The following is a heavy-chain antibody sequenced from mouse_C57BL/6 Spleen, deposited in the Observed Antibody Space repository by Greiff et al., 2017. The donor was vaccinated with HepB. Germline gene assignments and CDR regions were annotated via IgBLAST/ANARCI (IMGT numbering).Heavy chain of an antibody. CDR3: ARAHYGYAMDY. Sequence: VQLQQPGAELVKPGASVKLSCKASGYTFTSYWMHWVKQRPGQGLEWIGMIHPNSGSTNYNEKFKSKATLTVDKSSSTAYMQLSSLTSEDSAVYYCARAHYGYAMDYWGQGTSVTVSS. J-gene: IGHJ4*01. CDR2: IHPNSGST. CDR1: GYTFTSYW. V-gene: IGHV1-64*01. D-gene: IGHD1-1*01.